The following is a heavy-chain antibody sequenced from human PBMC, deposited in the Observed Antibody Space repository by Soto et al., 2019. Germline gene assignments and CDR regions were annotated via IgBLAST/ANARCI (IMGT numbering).Heavy chain of an antibody. J-gene: IGHJ4*02. CDR1: GFTFSDYY. Sequence: QVQLVESGGGLVKPGGSLRLSCAASGFTFSDYYMSWIRQAPGKGLEWVSYISSSSSYTNYADSVKGRFTISRDNAKNSLYLQMNSLRAEDTAVYYCARVYDSSGYYSACFDYWGQGTLVTVSS. CDR3: ARVYDSSGYYSACFDY. V-gene: IGHV3-11*06. D-gene: IGHD3-22*01. CDR2: ISSSSSYT.